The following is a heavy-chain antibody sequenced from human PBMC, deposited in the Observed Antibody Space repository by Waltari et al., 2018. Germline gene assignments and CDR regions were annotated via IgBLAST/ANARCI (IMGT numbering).Heavy chain of an antibody. V-gene: IGHV4-61*02. CDR1: GDPISSGFYH. CDR3: ARYYPSGKDYIDV. CDR2: VYVDRRP. Sequence: QVQLQESGPGLVKPSQTLSLTCSVSGDPISSGFYHWSWIRQPAGRGLEGIGRVYVDRRPASNPSLSSRVTISLDTSRNRFSLELTSVTAADTAIYYCARYYPSGKDYIDVWGKGTTVSVSS. D-gene: IGHD3-10*01. J-gene: IGHJ6*03.